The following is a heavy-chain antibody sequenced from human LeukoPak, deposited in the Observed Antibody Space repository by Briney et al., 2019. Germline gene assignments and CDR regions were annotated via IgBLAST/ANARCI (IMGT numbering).Heavy chain of an antibody. CDR1: GFTFSSYE. Sequence: GGPLRLSCAASGFTFSSYEMNWVRQAPGKGLEWVSYISSSGSAISYADSVKGRFTISRDNTKNSLYLQMNSLRAEDTAVYYCARVDYISSSGFDYWGQGTLVTVSS. D-gene: IGHD6-6*01. CDR2: ISSSGSAI. CDR3: ARVDYISSSGFDY. V-gene: IGHV3-48*03. J-gene: IGHJ4*02.